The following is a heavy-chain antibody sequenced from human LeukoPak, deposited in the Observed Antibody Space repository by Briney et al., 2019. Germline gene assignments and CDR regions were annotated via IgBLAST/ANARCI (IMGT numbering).Heavy chain of an antibody. V-gene: IGHV1-2*06. D-gene: IGHD3-3*01. J-gene: IGHJ4*02. CDR1: GYTFTGYY. Sequence: ASVKVSCKASGYTFTGYYMHWVRRAPGQGHEWMGRINPNSGGTNYAQKFQGRVTMTRDTSISTAYVELSRLRSDDTAVYYCARGPRVLRFLEWLLTFDYWGQGTLVTVSS. CDR2: INPNSGGT. CDR3: ARGPRVLRFLEWLLTFDY.